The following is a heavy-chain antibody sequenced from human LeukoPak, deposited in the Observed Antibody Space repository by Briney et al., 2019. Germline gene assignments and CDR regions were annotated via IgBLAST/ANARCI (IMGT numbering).Heavy chain of an antibody. Sequence: GGSLRLSCAASGFTFSSYSMNWVRQAPGKGLEWVSSITTSSSYIYYADSVKGRFTISGDNAKNSLYLQMNSLRAEDTAVYYCARARGYCSGGSCRPDYWGQGTLVTVSS. D-gene: IGHD2-15*01. J-gene: IGHJ4*02. CDR2: ITTSSSYI. V-gene: IGHV3-21*06. CDR1: GFTFSSYS. CDR3: ARARGYCSGGSCRPDY.